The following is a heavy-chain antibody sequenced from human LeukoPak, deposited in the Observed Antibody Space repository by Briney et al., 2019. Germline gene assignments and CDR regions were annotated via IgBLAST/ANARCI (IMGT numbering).Heavy chain of an antibody. CDR2: ISYGGNDK. CDR1: GFTISSYG. Sequence: GGSLRLSCAASGFTISSYGMHWVRQAPGKGLEWVAVISYGGNDKYHTDSMRGRFTISRDNSKNTVYLQMNSLRADDTAVYYCARGRMMPDYWGQGTLVTVSS. V-gene: IGHV3-30*03. CDR3: ARGRMMPDY. D-gene: IGHD3-16*01. J-gene: IGHJ4*02.